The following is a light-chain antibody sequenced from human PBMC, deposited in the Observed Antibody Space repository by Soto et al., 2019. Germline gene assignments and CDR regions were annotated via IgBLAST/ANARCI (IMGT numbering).Light chain of an antibody. Sequence: DIQMTQSASTLSGSVGDGVTITCRASQTISSWLAWYQQKPGKAPKLLIYKASTLKSGVPSRFSGSGSGTEFTLTISSLQPDDFATYYCQHYNSYSEAFGQGTKV. CDR3: QHYNSYSEA. CDR2: KAS. CDR1: QTISSW. V-gene: IGKV1-5*03. J-gene: IGKJ1*01.